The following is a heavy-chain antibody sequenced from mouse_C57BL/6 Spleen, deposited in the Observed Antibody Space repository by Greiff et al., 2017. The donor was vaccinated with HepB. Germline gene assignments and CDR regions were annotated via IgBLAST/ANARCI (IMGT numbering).Heavy chain of an antibody. CDR2: IYPGSGNT. D-gene: IGHD3-3*01. CDR1: GYTFTDYY. CDR3: AREGHAMDY. Sequence: QVQLQQSGAELVRPGASVKLSCKASGYTFTDYYINWVKQRPGQGLEWIARIYPGSGNTYYNEKFKGKATLTAEKSSSTAYMQLSSLTSEDSAVYFCAREGHAMDYWGQGTSVTVSS. V-gene: IGHV1-76*01. J-gene: IGHJ4*01.